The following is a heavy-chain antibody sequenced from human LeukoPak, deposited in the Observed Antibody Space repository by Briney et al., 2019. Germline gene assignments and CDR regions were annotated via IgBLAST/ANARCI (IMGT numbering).Heavy chain of an antibody. J-gene: IGHJ5*02. CDR2: IHPDGSIT. CDR1: GFTISNYW. Sequence: GGSLRLSCVGSGFTISNYWMHWVRQAPGTGLVWVSRIHPDGSITTYADSVEGRFTISRDNAKNTRYLQMNSLRAEDTAVYYCAPQQTYSPYNWFDPWGQGTLVTVSS. V-gene: IGHV3-74*03. CDR3: APQQTYSPYNWFDP. D-gene: IGHD5-12*01.